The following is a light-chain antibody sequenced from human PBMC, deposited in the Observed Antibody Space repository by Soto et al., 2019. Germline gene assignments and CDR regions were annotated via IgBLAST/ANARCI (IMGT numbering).Light chain of an antibody. V-gene: IGKV3-20*01. CDR1: KKISSNY. CDR2: GAS. Sequence: MVDIQSSATLRLAPENRASWSSKDSKKISSNYLAGYQQKPGQAPSXLXYGASTRATGVPDRFSGSGSGTDFTLTISRLEPEDFAVYHCQQYGSLSWTFGQGTKV. CDR3: QQYGSLSWT. J-gene: IGKJ1*01.